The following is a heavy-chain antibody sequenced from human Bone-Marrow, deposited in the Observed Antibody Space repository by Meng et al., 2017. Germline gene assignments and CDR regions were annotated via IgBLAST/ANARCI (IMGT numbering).Heavy chain of an antibody. CDR1: GGSFSGYY. Sequence: GLRWRWGEGLLKPSVTLSLTCAVYGGSFSGYYWSWIRQPPGKGLEWIGEINHSGSTNYNPSLKSRVTISVDTSKNQFSLKLSSVTAADTAVYYCARGSWLQLWLQDYWGQGTLVTVSS. D-gene: IGHD5-18*01. CDR3: ARGSWLQLWLQDY. V-gene: IGHV4-34*01. CDR2: INHSGST. J-gene: IGHJ4*02.